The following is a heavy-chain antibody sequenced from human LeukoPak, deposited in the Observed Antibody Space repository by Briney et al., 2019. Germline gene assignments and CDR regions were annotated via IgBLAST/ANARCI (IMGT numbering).Heavy chain of an antibody. D-gene: IGHD4-11*01. Sequence: SETLSLTCAVSGGSISSSNWWNWVRQPPGKGLEWIGEIYHTGSTNYNPSLKSRVTISVDTSKNQFSLKLSSVTAADTAVYFCARERTTGREFDYWGQGTLVTVSS. CDR2: IYHTGST. V-gene: IGHV4-4*02. CDR1: GGSISSSNW. J-gene: IGHJ4*02. CDR3: ARERTTGREFDY.